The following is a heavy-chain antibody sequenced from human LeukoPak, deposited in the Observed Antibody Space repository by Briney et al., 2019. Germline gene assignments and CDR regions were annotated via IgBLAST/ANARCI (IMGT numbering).Heavy chain of an antibody. D-gene: IGHD6-13*01. V-gene: IGHV1-18*01. Sequence: ASVKVSCKTSGYTFATSSITWVRQAPGQRLEWMGWISPNSANTYYVQKLQGRATMTTDTPTSTAYMELRSLTSDDTAVYYCAWVRDSSNWWGPFDVWGQGTMVTVS. CDR2: ISPNSANT. CDR3: AWVRDSSNWWGPFDV. J-gene: IGHJ3*01. CDR1: GYTFATSS.